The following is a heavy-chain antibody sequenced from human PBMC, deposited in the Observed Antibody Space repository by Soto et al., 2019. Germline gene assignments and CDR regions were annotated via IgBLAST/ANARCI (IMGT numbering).Heavy chain of an antibody. D-gene: IGHD2-15*01. V-gene: IGHV4-39*01. J-gene: IGHJ4*02. Sequence: QLQLQESGPGLVKPSETLSLTCTVSGGSINSNNYYWSWIRQPPGKGLAWIASLYNDGRTYYSPSLKSRVTISADTSKNQFSLKLKSVTAADTAVYYCAKVVVAATRHTDFDSWGQGTLVTVSS. CDR3: AKVVVAATRHTDFDS. CDR1: GGSINSNNYY. CDR2: LYNDGRT.